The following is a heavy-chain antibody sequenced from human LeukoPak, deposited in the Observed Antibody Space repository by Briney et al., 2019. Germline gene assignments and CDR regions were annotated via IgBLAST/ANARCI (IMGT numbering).Heavy chain of an antibody. CDR1: GYTFTDYY. CDR2: TNPNSGGT. Sequence: ASVKVSCKASGYTFTDYYMHWVRQAPGQGLEWMGWTNPNSGGTNYAQKFQGRVTMTRDTSISTDYMELSSLRSEDTAVYYCAREPYGSGSDGVGDYWGQGTLVTVSS. D-gene: IGHD3-10*01. V-gene: IGHV1-2*02. CDR3: AREPYGSGSDGVGDY. J-gene: IGHJ4*02.